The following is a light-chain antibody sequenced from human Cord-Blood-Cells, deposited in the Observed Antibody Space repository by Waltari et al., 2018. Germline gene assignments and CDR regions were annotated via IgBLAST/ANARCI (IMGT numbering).Light chain of an antibody. CDR1: SRDVGGSNY. V-gene: IGLV2-14*01. J-gene: IGLJ3*02. CDR2: DVS. CDR3: SSYTSSSTRV. Sequence: QSALTQPASVSGSPGQSISLSCTGPSRDVGGSNYVSWYQQHPGKAPKLMVYDVSNRPSGVSNRFSGSKSGNTASLTISGLQAEDEADYYCSSYTSSSTRVFGGGTKLTVL.